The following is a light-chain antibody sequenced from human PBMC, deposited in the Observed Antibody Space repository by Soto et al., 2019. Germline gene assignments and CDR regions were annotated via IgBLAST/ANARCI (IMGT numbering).Light chain of an antibody. CDR3: QQCGSSPST. J-gene: IGKJ2*02. CDR1: RSVVSNSENSNP. V-gene: IGKV4-1*01. Sequence: IVRSLSRHPRAVSLVDMATINFESNRSVVSNSENSNPLPWYQQKPGQAPKLLIYWATTRASGVPDRFSGSGSGTDFTLTISSLEPEDFAVYYCQQCGSSPSTFGQGTKLDIK. CDR2: WAT.